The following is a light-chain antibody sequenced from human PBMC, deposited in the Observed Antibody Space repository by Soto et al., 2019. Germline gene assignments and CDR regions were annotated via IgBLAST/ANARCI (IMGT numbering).Light chain of an antibody. CDR2: GAS. V-gene: IGKV3-15*01. J-gene: IGKJ4*01. CDR3: QQYYNWPLLT. CDR1: QSVSSN. Sequence: EIMMTQSPATLSVSPGERATLSCRASQSVSSNLAWYQQKPGQAPRLLIYGASTRATGIPARFSGSGSGTEFTLTISNLQSEDFAIYFCQQYYNWPLLTFGGGTKVEIK.